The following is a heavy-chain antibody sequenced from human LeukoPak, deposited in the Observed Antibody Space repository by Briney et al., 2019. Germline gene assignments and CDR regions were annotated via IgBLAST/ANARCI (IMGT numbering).Heavy chain of an antibody. CDR1: GFTFSDYW. Sequence: GGFLRLSCAASGFTFSDYWIHWVRHAPGKGLVWVSRINTDGSITNYADSVKGRFSISRDNAKNTLYLQMSSLRAEDTAVYYCARDRGPRTGFMVREAYDYWGQGTLVTVSS. CDR3: ARDRGPRTGFMVREAYDY. V-gene: IGHV3-74*01. J-gene: IGHJ4*02. D-gene: IGHD3-10*01. CDR2: INTDGSIT.